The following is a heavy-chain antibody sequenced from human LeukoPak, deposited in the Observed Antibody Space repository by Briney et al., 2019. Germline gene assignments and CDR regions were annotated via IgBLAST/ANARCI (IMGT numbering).Heavy chain of an antibody. J-gene: IGHJ3*02. CDR1: GFTFSSYG. CDR3: ARDPSSGWHNDAFDI. Sequence: GSLRLSCAASGFTFSSYGMHWVRQAPGKGLEWVAFIRYDGSNKYYADSVKGRFTISRDNAKNSLYLQMNSLRAEDTAVYYCARDPSSGWHNDAFDIWGQGTMVTVSS. D-gene: IGHD6-19*01. CDR2: IRYDGSNK. V-gene: IGHV3-30*02.